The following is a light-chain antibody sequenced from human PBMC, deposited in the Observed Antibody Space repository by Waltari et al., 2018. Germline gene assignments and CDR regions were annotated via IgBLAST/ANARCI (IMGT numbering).Light chain of an antibody. CDR2: DVS. J-gene: IGLJ2*01. CDR1: SSDGGASNS. V-gene: IGLV2-14*03. CDR3: SSYISSSTLEL. Sequence: QSALTQPASVSGSPGQSITISCTGTSSDGGASNSVSWYQQHPGKAPKLMIFDVSNRPSGVSNRFSGSKSGNTASLTISGLQAEDEADYYCSSYISSSTLELFGGGTSLTVL.